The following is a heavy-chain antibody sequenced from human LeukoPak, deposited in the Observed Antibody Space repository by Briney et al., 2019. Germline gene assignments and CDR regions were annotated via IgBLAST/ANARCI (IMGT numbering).Heavy chain of an antibody. Sequence: ASVKVSCKASGYTFSNYDINWVRQAPGQGLEWMGIINPSGGSTSYAQKFQGRVTMTRDTSTSTVYMELSSLRSEDTAVYYCARVGGSGYLSYWGQGTLVTVSS. CDR2: INPSGGST. V-gene: IGHV1-46*01. CDR1: GYTFSNYD. D-gene: IGHD3-22*01. J-gene: IGHJ4*02. CDR3: ARVGGSGYLSY.